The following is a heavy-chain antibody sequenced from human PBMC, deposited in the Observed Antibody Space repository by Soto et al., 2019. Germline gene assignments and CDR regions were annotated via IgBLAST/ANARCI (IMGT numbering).Heavy chain of an antibody. V-gene: IGHV3-30*18. CDR1: GFTFSTFG. D-gene: IGHD2-8*01. J-gene: IGHJ4*02. CDR3: AKLCINGGCSTGTLDY. CDR2: VSYDGSNK. Sequence: HVQLVESGGGVVQPGRSLRLSCAASGFTFSTFGMHWVRQAPGKGLEWVAVVSYDGSNKNYADSVKGRFTISRDNSKNTLYLQMNSLRPEDTAVYYCAKLCINGGCSTGTLDYWGQGTMVTVSS.